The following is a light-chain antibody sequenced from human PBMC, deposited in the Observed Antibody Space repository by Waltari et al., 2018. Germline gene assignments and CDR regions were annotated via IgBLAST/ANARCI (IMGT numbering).Light chain of an antibody. V-gene: IGKV2-28*01. CDR3: MQGLQIPLT. Sequence: DIAMTQSPLSLPVTPVEPASISCKSSQSLLISNGNNFLDWYLQRPGQSPQLLIYMGSNRASGVPDRFSGSGSGTDFTLKISRVEAEDVGIYYCMQGLQIPLTFGGGTKEEIK. J-gene: IGKJ4*01. CDR1: QSLLISNGNNF. CDR2: MGS.